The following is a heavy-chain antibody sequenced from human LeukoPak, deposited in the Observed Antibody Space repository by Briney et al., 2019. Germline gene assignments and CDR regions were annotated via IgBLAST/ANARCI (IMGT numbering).Heavy chain of an antibody. CDR2: TYSGGRT. J-gene: IGHJ6*04. D-gene: IGHD3-10*02. CDR1: GFTVSSNY. CDR3: AELGITMIGGV. Sequence: GGSLRLSCAASGFTVSSNYMSWVRQAPGKGLEWVSVTYSGGRTYYADSVKGRFTISRDNAKNSLYLQMNSLRAEDTAVYYCAELGITMIGGVWGKGTTVTISS. V-gene: IGHV3-53*01.